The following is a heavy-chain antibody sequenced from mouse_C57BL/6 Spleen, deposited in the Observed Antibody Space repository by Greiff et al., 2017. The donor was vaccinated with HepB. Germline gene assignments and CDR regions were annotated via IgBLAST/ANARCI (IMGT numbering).Heavy chain of an antibody. Sequence: EVQVVESGGGLVKPGGSLKLSCAASGFTFSDYGMHWVRQAPEKGLEWVAYISSGSSTIYYADTVKGRFTISRDNAKNTLFLQMTSLRSEDTAMYYCARPTPYGEYAMDYWGQGTSVTVSS. CDR3: ARPTPYGEYAMDY. CDR1: GFTFSDYG. J-gene: IGHJ4*01. V-gene: IGHV5-17*01. CDR2: ISSGSSTI. D-gene: IGHD1-1*02.